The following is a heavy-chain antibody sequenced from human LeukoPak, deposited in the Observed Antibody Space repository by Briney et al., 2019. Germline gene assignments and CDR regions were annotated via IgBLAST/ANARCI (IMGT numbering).Heavy chain of an antibody. Sequence: GSLRLSCAASGFTFRSYWMSWVRQGPGKGLERVANIKQDGREKYYADSLKGRFTVSRDNAKNSLFLQMDSLTVEDTAVYYCARDSHPSWVAGTLPISWGQGTMVTVSS. J-gene: IGHJ3*01. CDR2: IKQDGREK. CDR1: GFTFRSYW. V-gene: IGHV3-7*01. CDR3: ARDSHPSWVAGTLPIS. D-gene: IGHD6-19*01.